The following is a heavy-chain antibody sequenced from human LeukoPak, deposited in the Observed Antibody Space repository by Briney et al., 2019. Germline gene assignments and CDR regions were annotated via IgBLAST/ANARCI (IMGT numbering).Heavy chain of an antibody. D-gene: IGHD3-16*01. V-gene: IGHV1-18*01. J-gene: IGHJ4*02. CDR1: GYTFNSYS. Sequence: GASVKVSCKASGYTFNSYSINWVRQAPGQGLEWMGWINAYNGNTNYAQKVQGRVTMTTVTSTSTAYMELRSLTSDDTAVYYCARDGFRGPADYWGQGTLVTVSS. CDR3: ARDGFRGPADY. CDR2: INAYNGNT.